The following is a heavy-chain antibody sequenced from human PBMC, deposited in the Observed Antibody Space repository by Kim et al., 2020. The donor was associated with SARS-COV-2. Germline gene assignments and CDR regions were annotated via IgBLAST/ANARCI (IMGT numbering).Heavy chain of an antibody. CDR1: GYTFTSYA. J-gene: IGHJ6*03. V-gene: IGHV7-4-1*02. CDR3: ARDYIWRIGGSYYYYYMDV. D-gene: IGHD3-16*01. CDR2: INTNTGNP. Sequence: ASVKVSCKASGYTFTSYAMNWVRQAPGQGFEWMGWINTNTGNPTYAQGFTGRFVFSLDTSVSTAYLQISSLKAEDTAVYYCARDYIWRIGGSYYYYYMDVWGKGTTVTVSS.